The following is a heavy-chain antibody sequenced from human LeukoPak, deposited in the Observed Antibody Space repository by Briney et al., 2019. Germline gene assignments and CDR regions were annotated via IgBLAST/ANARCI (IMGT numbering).Heavy chain of an antibody. CDR2: ISAYNGNT. CDR1: GYTFTSYG. D-gene: IGHD2-2*01. CDR3: ARVPKVVVVPAAISVGRTNWFDP. J-gene: IGHJ5*02. V-gene: IGHV1-18*01. Sequence: EASVKVSCKASGYTFTSYGISWVRQAPGQGLEWMGWISAYNGNTNYAQKLQGRVTMTTDTSTSTAYMELRSLRSDDTAVYYCARVPKVVVVPAAISVGRTNWFDPWGQGTLVTVSS.